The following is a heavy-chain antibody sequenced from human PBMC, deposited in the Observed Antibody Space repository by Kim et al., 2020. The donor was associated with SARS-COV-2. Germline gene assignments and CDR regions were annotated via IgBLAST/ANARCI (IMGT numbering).Heavy chain of an antibody. CDR3: ARGTAMAPLAFDI. J-gene: IGHJ3*02. V-gene: IGHV4-39*07. Sequence: SETLSLTCTVSGGSISSSSYYWGWIRQPPGKGLEWIGSIYYSGSTYYNPSLKSRVTISVDTSKNQFSLKLSSVTAADTAVYYCARGTAMAPLAFDIWGQGTMVTVSS. CDR1: GGSISSSSYY. CDR2: IYYSGST. D-gene: IGHD5-18*01.